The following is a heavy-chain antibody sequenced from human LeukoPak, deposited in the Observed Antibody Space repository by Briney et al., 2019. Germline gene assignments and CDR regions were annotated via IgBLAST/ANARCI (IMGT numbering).Heavy chain of an antibody. D-gene: IGHD6-19*01. CDR2: INWNGGST. CDR1: GFTFDDYG. V-gene: IGHV3-20*04. Sequence: PGGSLRLSCAASGFTFDDYGMSWVRQAPGKGLEWVSGINWNGGSTGYADSVKGRFTISRDNAKNSLYLQMNSLRAEDTALYYCARPGREVAGTNYYYYYMDVWGKGTTVTVSS. CDR3: ARPGREVAGTNYYYYYMDV. J-gene: IGHJ6*03.